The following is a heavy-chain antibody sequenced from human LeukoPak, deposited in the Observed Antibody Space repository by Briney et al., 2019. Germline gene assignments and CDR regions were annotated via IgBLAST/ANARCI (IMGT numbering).Heavy chain of an antibody. J-gene: IGHJ3*02. D-gene: IGHD2-21*02. V-gene: IGHV3-21*01. CDR1: GFTFSTYT. Sequence: GGSLRLSCAASGFTFSTYTLNWVRQAPGKGLEWVSSISSDSTYISYADSVEGRFTISRDNAKNSLYLQMNSLRAEDTAVYYCARESADSQIWGQGTMVTVSS. CDR2: ISSDSTYI. CDR3: ARESADSQI.